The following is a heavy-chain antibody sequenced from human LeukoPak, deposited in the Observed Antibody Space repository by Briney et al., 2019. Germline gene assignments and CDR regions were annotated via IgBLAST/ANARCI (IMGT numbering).Heavy chain of an antibody. CDR2: IRYDGSNK. J-gene: IGHJ4*02. D-gene: IGHD3-22*01. CDR3: AKDLSNYYDSSGLDDGKY. Sequence: PGGSLRLSCAASGFTFSSYGMHWVRQAPGKGLEWVAFIRYDGSNKYYADSVKGRFTISRDNSKNTLYLQMNSLRAEDTAVYYCAKDLSNYYDSSGLDDGKYWGQGTLVTVSS. CDR1: GFTFSSYG. V-gene: IGHV3-30*02.